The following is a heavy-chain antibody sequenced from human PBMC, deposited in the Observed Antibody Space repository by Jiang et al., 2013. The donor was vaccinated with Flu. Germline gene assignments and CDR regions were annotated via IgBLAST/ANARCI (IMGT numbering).Heavy chain of an antibody. CDR2: ISSTNDNVI. D-gene: IGHD5-24*01. Sequence: VQLVESGGALVQPGGSLRVSCAISGFTFNAYGMTWVRQAPGKGLEWVSHISSTNDNVISYADSVRGRFTISRDSAQNLLYLQMNSLTDADTAVYFCARGEDGDKEFGYWGQGPWSPSPQ. CDR1: GFTFNAYG. V-gene: IGHV3-48*02. CDR3: ARGEDGDKEFGY. J-gene: IGHJ4*02.